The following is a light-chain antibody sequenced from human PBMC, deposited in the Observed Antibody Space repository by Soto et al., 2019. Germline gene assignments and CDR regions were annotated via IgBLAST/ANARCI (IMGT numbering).Light chain of an antibody. CDR1: GSDIGAYNF. J-gene: IGLJ1*01. Sequence: QSALAQPPSASGSPGQSVTISCTGSGSDIGAYNFVSWYQQHPGKAPKLMIFGVTERPSGVPDRFSGSKSGNTASLTVSGLQADDEAIYYCSSYTSSSTLVFGTGTKVTVL. CDR3: SSYTSSSTLV. V-gene: IGLV2-8*01. CDR2: GVT.